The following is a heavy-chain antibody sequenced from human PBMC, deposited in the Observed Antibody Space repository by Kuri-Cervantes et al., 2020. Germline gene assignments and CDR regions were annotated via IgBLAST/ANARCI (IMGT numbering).Heavy chain of an antibody. D-gene: IGHD2-15*01. V-gene: IGHV4-30-2*01. J-gene: IGHJ5*02. Sequence: SCAVSGGSISSGGYSWSWIRQPPGKGLEWIGYIYHSGSTYYNPSLKSRVTISVDRSKNQFSLKLSSVTAADTAVYYCARGRGCSGGSCYSSVWSGITPYPFDPWGQGTLVTVSS. CDR3: ARGRGCSGGSCYSSVWSGITPYPFDP. CDR1: GGSISSGGYS. CDR2: IYHSGST.